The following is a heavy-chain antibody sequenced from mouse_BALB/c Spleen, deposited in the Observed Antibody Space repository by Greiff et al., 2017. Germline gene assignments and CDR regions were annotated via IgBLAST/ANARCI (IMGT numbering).Heavy chain of an antibody. D-gene: IGHD2-1*01. Sequence: VQLQQSGPELVKPGASVKIPCKASGYTFTDYNMDWVKQSHGKSLEWIGDINPNNGGTIYNQKFKGKATLTVDKSSSTAYMELRSLTSEDTAVYYCARCYYGNTGGFAYWGQGTLVTVSA. V-gene: IGHV1-18*01. CDR2: INPNNGGT. J-gene: IGHJ3*01. CDR3: ARCYYGNTGGFAY. CDR1: GYTFTDYN.